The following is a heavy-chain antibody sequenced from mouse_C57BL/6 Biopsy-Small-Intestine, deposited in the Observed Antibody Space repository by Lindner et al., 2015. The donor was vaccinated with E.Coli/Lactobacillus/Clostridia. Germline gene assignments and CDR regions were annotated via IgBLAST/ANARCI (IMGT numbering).Heavy chain of an antibody. CDR1: GYTLTELS. J-gene: IGHJ1*01. V-gene: IGHV1-69*01. Sequence: SVKVSCKVSGYTLTELSRHWVRQAPGKGLEWMGGFDPRESETIYAQKFQGRFTMTGDTSTDTAYMELSSLTSEDTAVYYCATGIFGPPHYYHGMDVWGQGTPVTVSS. CDR2: FDPRESET. CDR3: ATGIFGPPHYYHGMDV. D-gene: IGHD1-1*01.